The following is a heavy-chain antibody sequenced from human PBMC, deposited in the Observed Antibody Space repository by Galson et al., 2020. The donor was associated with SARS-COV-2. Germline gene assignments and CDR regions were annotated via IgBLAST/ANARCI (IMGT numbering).Heavy chain of an antibody. Sequence: SETLSLNCAVYGGSLSGYYWSWIRQPPGKGLEWIGEINHSGSTNYNSSLTSRVTMSVDTSKNQFSLRLSSVTAADTAVYYCARIIHIYDSWYFDLWGRGTLVTVSS. D-gene: IGHD3-16*01. V-gene: IGHV4-34*01. CDR1: GGSLSGYY. CDR2: INHSGST. J-gene: IGHJ2*01. CDR3: ARIIHIYDSWYFDL.